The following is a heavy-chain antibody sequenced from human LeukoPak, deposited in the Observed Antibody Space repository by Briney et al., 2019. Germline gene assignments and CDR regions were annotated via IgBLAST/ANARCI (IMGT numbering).Heavy chain of an antibody. V-gene: IGHV1-69*04. CDR2: IIPILGIA. CDR3: ARVDGYTGYFDY. Sequence: GASVKVSCKASGYTFTGYYMHWVRQAPGQGLEWMGRIIPILGIANYAQKFQGRVTITADKSTSTAYMELSSLRSEDTAVYYCARVDGYTGYFDYWGQGTLVTVSS. D-gene: IGHD5-12*01. J-gene: IGHJ4*02. CDR1: GYTFTGYY.